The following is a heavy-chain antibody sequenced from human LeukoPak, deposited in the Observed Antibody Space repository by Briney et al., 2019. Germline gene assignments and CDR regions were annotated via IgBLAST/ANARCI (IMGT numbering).Heavy chain of an antibody. J-gene: IGHJ5*02. CDR2: IGSSGSTI. Sequence: GGSLRLSCAASGFTFSSYEMNWVRQAPGKGLEWVSYIGSSGSTIYYADSVKGRFTISRDDAKNSLYLQMNSLRAEDTAVYYCARTNGGSYYWFDPWGQGTLVTVSS. CDR1: GFTFSSYE. V-gene: IGHV3-48*03. CDR3: ARTNGGSYYWFDP. D-gene: IGHD1-26*01.